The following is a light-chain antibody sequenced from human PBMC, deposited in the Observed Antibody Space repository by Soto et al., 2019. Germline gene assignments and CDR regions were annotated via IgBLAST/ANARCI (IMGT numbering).Light chain of an antibody. CDR2: GAS. V-gene: IGKV3-20*01. Sequence: ELVLTQSPGTLSLSPGERATLSCRASKSVSRSYLAWYQQKPGQAPRLLIYGASTRATGIPDRFSGSGSGTDFILTINRLEPEDFAVYYCQQYSSSPYTFGQGTKLEIK. J-gene: IGKJ2*01. CDR3: QQYSSSPYT. CDR1: KSVSRSY.